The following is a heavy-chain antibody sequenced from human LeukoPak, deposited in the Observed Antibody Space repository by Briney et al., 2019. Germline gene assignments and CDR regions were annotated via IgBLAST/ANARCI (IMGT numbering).Heavy chain of an antibody. CDR1: GFPLSSYS. J-gene: IGHJ4*02. CDR2: ISASGSNI. CDR3: ARVKGTYFDY. V-gene: IGHV3-48*01. Sequence: PGGSLRLSCTVSGFPLSSYSMSWFRQAPGKGLEWVAYISASGSNIYYVDSVMGRFTVSRDNPKSSLFLQMNSPRAGDTAVYYCARVKGTYFDYWGQGALVTVSS. D-gene: IGHD1-1*01.